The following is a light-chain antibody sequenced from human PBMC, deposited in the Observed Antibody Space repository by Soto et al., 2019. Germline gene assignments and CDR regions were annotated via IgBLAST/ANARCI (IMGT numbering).Light chain of an antibody. Sequence: QSALTQPASVSVSPGQSITVSCTGTSNDVGAYNYVSWYQQHPGTAPKLMIYDVSNRPSGVSNRFSGSKSGNTASLTISGLQAEDEADYYCTSYTSSRTYVFGTGTKVTVL. V-gene: IGLV2-14*03. CDR3: TSYTSSRTYV. CDR1: SNDVGAYNY. J-gene: IGLJ1*01. CDR2: DVS.